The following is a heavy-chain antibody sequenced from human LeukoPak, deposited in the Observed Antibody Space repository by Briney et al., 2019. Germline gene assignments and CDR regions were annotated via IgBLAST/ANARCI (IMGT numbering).Heavy chain of an antibody. D-gene: IGHD3-22*01. Sequence: ASVKVSCKVSGYTLTELSMHWVRQAPGKGLEWMGGFDPEDGETIYAQKFQGRVTMTEDTSTDTAYMELSSLRSEDTAVYYCATVTDSSGYYYRMYYFDYWGQGTLVTVSS. CDR1: GYTLTELS. J-gene: IGHJ4*02. CDR3: ATVTDSSGYYYRMYYFDY. V-gene: IGHV1-24*01. CDR2: FDPEDGET.